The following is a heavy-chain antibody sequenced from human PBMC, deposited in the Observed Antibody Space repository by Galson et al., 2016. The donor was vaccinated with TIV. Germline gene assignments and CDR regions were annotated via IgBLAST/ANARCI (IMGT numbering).Heavy chain of an antibody. CDR1: GYTFSTYY. Sequence: SVKVSCKASGYTFSTYYMHWVRQAPRQGLEWVGVIDPSSGGATYAQKFQGRVTMTRDTSTSTVYMDLSSLRSDDPAVFYCAVWSNIYYFALWGQGTLITVFS. J-gene: IGHJ4*02. CDR2: IDPSSGGA. V-gene: IGHV1-46*01. D-gene: IGHD2-8*02. CDR3: AVWSNIYYFAL.